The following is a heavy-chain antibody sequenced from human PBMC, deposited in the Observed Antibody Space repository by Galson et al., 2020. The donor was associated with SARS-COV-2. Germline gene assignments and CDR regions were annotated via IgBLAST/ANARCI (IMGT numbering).Heavy chain of an antibody. J-gene: IGHJ3*02. V-gene: IGHV3-33*01. CDR2: MWHDGSKT. D-gene: IGHD5-12*01. CDR3: ARERSLYDYSGYDAFDI. CDR1: GFIFSSYG. Sequence: GESLKISCAASGFIFSSYGMHWVRQAPGKGLEWVAVMWHDGSKTDHADSVKGRFTISRDNSKNTLYLQMNSLKSEDTAVYYCARERSLYDYSGYDAFDIWGQGTMVTVSS.